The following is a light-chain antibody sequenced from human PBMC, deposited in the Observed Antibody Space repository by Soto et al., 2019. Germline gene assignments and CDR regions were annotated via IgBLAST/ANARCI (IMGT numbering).Light chain of an antibody. CDR1: QNIGKY. J-gene: IGKJ2*01. CDR2: GAS. CDR3: QQSYNLPRT. V-gene: IGKV1-39*01. Sequence: DIQMTQSPSSLSASLGDRVTFTCRASQNIGKYLIWYQQKPGRPPKVLVYGASNLQSGVSSRFSGDGFGTEFSLTINSQRPEDFATYYCQQSYNLPRTFGQGTTLETK.